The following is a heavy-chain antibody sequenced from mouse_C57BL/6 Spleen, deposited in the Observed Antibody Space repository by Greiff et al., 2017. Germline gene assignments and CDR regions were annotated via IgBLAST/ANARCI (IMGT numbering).Heavy chain of an antibody. CDR2: IHPNGGST. CDR1: GYTFTSSW. D-gene: IGHD1-1*01. J-gene: IGHJ2*01. CDR3: AREGYYGSDY. V-gene: IGHV1-64*01. Sequence: VQLQQPGAELVKPGASVKLSCKASGYTFTSSWMHWVKQRPGQGLEWIGMIHPNGGSTNYNEKFKSKATLTEDKSSSTAYMQLSSLTAEDSAVYYCAREGYYGSDYWGQGTTLTVSS.